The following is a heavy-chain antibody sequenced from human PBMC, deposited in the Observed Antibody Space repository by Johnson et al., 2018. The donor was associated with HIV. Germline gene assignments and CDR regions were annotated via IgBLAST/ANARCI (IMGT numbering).Heavy chain of an antibody. Sequence: VQLVESGGGVVQPGRSLRLSCAASGFTFSHYWMSWVRQAPGKGLEWVANIKQDGSNKYYADSVKGRFTISRDNSKNTLFLQMNSLRAEDTAVFYCARACRDGYTCDAYDIWGQGTMVTVSS. CDR1: GFTFSHYW. CDR3: ARACRDGYTCDAYDI. J-gene: IGHJ3*02. V-gene: IGHV3-7*02. CDR2: IKQDGSNK. D-gene: IGHD5-24*01.